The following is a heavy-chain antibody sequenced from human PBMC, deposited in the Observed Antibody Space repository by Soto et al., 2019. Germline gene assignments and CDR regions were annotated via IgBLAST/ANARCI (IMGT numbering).Heavy chain of an antibody. J-gene: IGHJ5*02. CDR2: ISAYNGNT. CDR1: GYTFTSYG. D-gene: IGHD2-8*01. V-gene: IGHV1-18*01. CDR3: ARHIVLMVYATSRSNWFDP. Sequence: ASVKVSCKASGYTFTSYGISWVRQAPGQGLEWMGCISAYNGNTNYAQKLQGRVTMTTDTSSSTAYMELRSLRSDDTAVYYCARHIVLMVYATSRSNWFDPWGQGTLVTGSS.